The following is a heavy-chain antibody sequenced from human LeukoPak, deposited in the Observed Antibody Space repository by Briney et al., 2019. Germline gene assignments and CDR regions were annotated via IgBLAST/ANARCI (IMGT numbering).Heavy chain of an antibody. CDR1: GYSFTSYW. V-gene: IGHV5-51*01. J-gene: IGHJ3*02. CDR3: ARPANYDSSGYNAFDI. D-gene: IGHD3-22*01. CDR2: IYPGDSDT. Sequence: GESLKISCKGSGYSFTSYWIGWVRQMPGKGLEWMGIIYPGDSDTRYSPSFQGQVTISADKSISTAYLQWSSLKASDTAMYYCARPANYDSSGYNAFDIWGQGTMVTVPS.